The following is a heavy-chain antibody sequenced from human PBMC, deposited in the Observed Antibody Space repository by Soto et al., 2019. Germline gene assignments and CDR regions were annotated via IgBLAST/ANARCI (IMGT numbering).Heavy chain of an antibody. CDR3: AKAIYGTEYYFEY. J-gene: IGHJ4*02. Sequence: PGGSLRLSCAASGFTFSSYGMHWVRQAPGKGLEWVAVISYDGSNKYYADSVKGRFTISRDNSKNTLYLQMNSLRAEDTAVYYCAKAIYGTEYYFEYWGQGTLVTVSS. V-gene: IGHV3-30*18. CDR1: GFTFSSYG. D-gene: IGHD2-8*02. CDR2: ISYDGSNK.